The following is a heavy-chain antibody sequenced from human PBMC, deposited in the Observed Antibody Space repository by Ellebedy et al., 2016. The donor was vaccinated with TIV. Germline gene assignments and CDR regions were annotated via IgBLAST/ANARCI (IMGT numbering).Heavy chain of an antibody. CDR3: AKPLNDYGGT. CDR1: GFTFSSYA. D-gene: IGHD4-23*01. Sequence: GESLKISXAASGFTFSSYAMSWVRQAPGKGLEWVSAISGSGGSTYYADFVKGRFTISRDNSKNTLYLQMNSLRAEDTAVYYCAKPLNDYGGTWGQGTLVTVSS. CDR2: ISGSGGST. J-gene: IGHJ4*02. V-gene: IGHV3-23*01.